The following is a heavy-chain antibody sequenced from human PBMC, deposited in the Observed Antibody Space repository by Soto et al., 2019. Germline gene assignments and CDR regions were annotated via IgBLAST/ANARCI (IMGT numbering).Heavy chain of an antibody. CDR1: GGSISSYY. CDR3: ARNYYDSGGGFDY. Sequence: PSETLSLTCTVSGGSISSYYWSWVRQAPGKGLEWVSVIYSGGSTYYADSVKGRFTISRDNSKNTLYLQMNSLRAEDTAVYYCARNYYDSGGGFDYWGQGTLVTVSS. J-gene: IGHJ4*02. CDR2: IYSGGST. D-gene: IGHD3-22*01. V-gene: IGHV3-53*01.